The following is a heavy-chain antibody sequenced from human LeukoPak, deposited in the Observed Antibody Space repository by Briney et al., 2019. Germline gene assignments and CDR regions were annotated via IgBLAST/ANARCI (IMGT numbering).Heavy chain of an antibody. J-gene: IGHJ1*01. CDR1: GGSISNYY. D-gene: IGHD3-22*01. V-gene: IGHV4-59*01. CDR3: ARDHYYDSSGYPFRH. CDR2: IYYSGST. Sequence: PSETLSLTCTVSGGSISNYYWSGIRQPPGKGLEGIGYIYYSGSTSHNPSLKSRVTISVDPSKNQFSLKPTSEPAADTALYYCARDHYYDSSGYPFRHWAQGPLLTVPS.